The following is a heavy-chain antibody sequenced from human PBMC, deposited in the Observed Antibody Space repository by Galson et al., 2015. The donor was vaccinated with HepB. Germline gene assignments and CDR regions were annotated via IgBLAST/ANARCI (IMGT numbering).Heavy chain of an antibody. CDR1: GYTFSSYS. V-gene: IGHV1-18*01. CDR3: SRGALVLGVGATRNTSFDP. CDR2: ISPYNGDT. Sequence: SVKVSCKASGYTFSSYSMTWVRQAPGQGLEWVGWISPYNGDTTYARKFQGRVSMTADTSTSTAYMELRSLRSDDTAVYFCSRGALVLGVGATRNTSFDPWGQGTLVTVSS. D-gene: IGHD2-15*01. J-gene: IGHJ5*02.